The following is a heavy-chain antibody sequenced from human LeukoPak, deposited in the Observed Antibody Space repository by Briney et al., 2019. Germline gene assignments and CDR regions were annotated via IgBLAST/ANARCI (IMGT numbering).Heavy chain of an antibody. J-gene: IGHJ5*02. Sequence: SETLSLTCAVYGGSFSDYWRWIRQPPGKGLEWIGEINHSGSTNYNPALESGVTISVDTSKNQFSLKLSSVTAADTAVYYCARGAAGTRPLNWFDPWGQGTLVTVSS. CDR2: INHSGST. V-gene: IGHV4-34*01. CDR1: GGSFSDY. D-gene: IGHD6-13*01. CDR3: ARGAAGTRPLNWFDP.